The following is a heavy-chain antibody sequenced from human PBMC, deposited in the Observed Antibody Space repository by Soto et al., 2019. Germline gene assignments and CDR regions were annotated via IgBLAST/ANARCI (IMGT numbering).Heavy chain of an antibody. V-gene: IGHV3-53*01. Sequence: GGSLRLSCAASGFTVSNNYMTWVRQAPGRGLEWISIIYTRGSTYYADSVKGRFTISRGNSDNTLYLQMNSLRAEDTAMYYCARERDTTGYILRYWGQGTLVTVSS. CDR1: GFTVSNNY. CDR2: IYTRGST. D-gene: IGHD3-9*01. J-gene: IGHJ4*02. CDR3: ARERDTTGYILRY.